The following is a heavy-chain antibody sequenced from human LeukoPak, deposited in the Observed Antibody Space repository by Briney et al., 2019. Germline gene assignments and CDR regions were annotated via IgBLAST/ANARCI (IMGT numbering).Heavy chain of an antibody. CDR2: INHSGST. CDR3: ARGGEYSSSPPGY. J-gene: IGHJ4*02. D-gene: IGHD6-13*01. CDR1: GGSISSYY. Sequence: PSETLSLTCTVSGGSISSYYWSWIRQPPGKGLEWIGEINHSGSTNYNPSLKSRVTISVDTSKNQFSLKLSSVTAADTAVYYCARGGEYSSSPPGYWGQGTLVTVSS. V-gene: IGHV4-34*01.